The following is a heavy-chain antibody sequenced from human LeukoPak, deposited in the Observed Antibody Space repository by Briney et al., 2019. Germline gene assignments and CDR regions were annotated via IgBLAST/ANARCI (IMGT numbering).Heavy chain of an antibody. CDR1: GFSFTSYW. CDR3: ARRNLFDY. Sequence: GSLRLSCAASGFSFTSYWMNWARRAPGKGLEWVANIKYDGSEKNYVGSVKGRFTISRDNAKKSLYLQMDSLRAEDTAVYYCARRNLFDYWGQGALVIVSS. V-gene: IGHV3-7*01. CDR2: IKYDGSEK. J-gene: IGHJ4*02. D-gene: IGHD2/OR15-2a*01.